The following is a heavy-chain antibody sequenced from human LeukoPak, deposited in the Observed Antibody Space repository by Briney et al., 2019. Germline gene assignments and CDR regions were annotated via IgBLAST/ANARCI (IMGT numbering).Heavy chain of an antibody. CDR3: ARGGSVSYYFDY. J-gene: IGHJ4*02. CDR2: ISTSGSTI. D-gene: IGHD1-26*01. CDR1: GFAFSTYE. V-gene: IGHV3-48*03. Sequence: GGSLRLSCAASGFAFSTYEMNWVRQAPGKGLEGISYISTSGSTIYYADSVKGRFTISRDNAKNSLYLQMNSLRADDTAVYYCARGGSVSYYFDYWGQGTLVTVSS.